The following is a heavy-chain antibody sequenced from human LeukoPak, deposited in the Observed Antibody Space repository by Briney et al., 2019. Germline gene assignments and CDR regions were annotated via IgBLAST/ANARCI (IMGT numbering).Heavy chain of an antibody. V-gene: IGHV4-61*02. Sequence: SQTLSLTCTVSGGSISSGSYYWRWIRQPAGKGLEWIGRIYTSGSTNYNPSLKSRVTISVDTSKNQFSLKLSSVTAADTAVYYCARSFPGIARLPPECWFDPWGQGTLVTVSS. CDR2: IYTSGST. CDR3: ARSFPGIARLPPECWFDP. CDR1: GGSISSGSYY. J-gene: IGHJ5*02. D-gene: IGHD6-13*01.